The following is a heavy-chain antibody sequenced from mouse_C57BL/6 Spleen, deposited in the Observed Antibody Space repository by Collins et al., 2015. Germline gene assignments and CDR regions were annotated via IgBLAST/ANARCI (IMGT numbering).Heavy chain of an antibody. D-gene: IGHD1-1*01. CDR1: GYTFTSYV. CDR3: ARQYYYGSSPFDY. V-gene: IGHV1-14*01. Sequence: EVQLQQSGPELVKPGASVKMSCKASGYTFTSYVMHWVKQKPGQGLEWIGYINPYNDGTKYNEKFKGKATLTSDKSSSTAYMELSSLTSEDSAVYYCARQYYYGSSPFDYWGQGTTLTVSS. J-gene: IGHJ2*01. CDR2: INPYNDGT.